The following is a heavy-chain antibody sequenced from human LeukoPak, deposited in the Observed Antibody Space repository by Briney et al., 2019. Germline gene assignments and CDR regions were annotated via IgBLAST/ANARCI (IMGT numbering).Heavy chain of an antibody. D-gene: IGHD3-10*01. CDR3: ARHYMVRGVNWFDP. Sequence: SETLSLTCTVSGGSIGSYYWSWIRQPPGKGLEWIAFIYYSGGTNYNPSLKSRASISLDTSKNLCSLRLSSATAADTAVYYCARHYMVRGVNWFDPWGQGTLVTVSS. J-gene: IGHJ5*02. CDR2: IYYSGGT. CDR1: GGSIGSYY. V-gene: IGHV4-59*08.